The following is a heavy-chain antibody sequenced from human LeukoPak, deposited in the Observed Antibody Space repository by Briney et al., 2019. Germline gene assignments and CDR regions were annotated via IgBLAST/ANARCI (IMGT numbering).Heavy chain of an antibody. Sequence: SETLSLTCTVSGGSISSYYWSWIRQPPGKGLEWIGYIYYSGSTNYNPSLKSRVTISVDTSKNQFSLKLSSVTAADTAVYYCARVVRAARPYYYGMDVWGRGTTVTVSS. CDR2: IYYSGST. J-gene: IGHJ6*02. CDR3: ARVVRAARPYYYGMDV. CDR1: GGSISSYY. D-gene: IGHD6-6*01. V-gene: IGHV4-59*01.